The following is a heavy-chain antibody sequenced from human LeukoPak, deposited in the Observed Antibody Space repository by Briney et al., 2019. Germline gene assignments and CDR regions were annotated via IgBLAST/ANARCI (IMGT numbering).Heavy chain of an antibody. CDR1: SDSFTSSHYY. V-gene: IGHV4-39*07. Sequence: SETLSLTCAVYSDSFTSSHYYWGWIRQPPGKGLEWIGSIFYSGSTSYNPSLKSRVTISKDMSKSQFSLTVMSVTAADTAMYYCAHYTEGTMKDKWGQGTLVTVSP. CDR2: IFYSGST. CDR3: AHYTEGTMKDK. D-gene: IGHD3-3*01. J-gene: IGHJ4*02.